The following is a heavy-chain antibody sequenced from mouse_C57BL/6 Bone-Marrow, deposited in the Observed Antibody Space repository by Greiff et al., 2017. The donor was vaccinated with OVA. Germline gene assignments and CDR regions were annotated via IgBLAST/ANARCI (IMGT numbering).Heavy chain of an antibody. CDR1: GYTFTDYY. CDR2: INPNNGGT. V-gene: IGHV1-26*01. D-gene: IGHD2-4*01. Sequence: EVQLQQSGPELVKPGASVKISCKASGYTFTDYYMNWVKQSHGKSLEWIGDINPNNGGTSYNQKFKGKATLTVDKSSSTAYMELRSLTSEDSAVYYCARSYDYGWDRRYFDVWGTGTTVTVSS. J-gene: IGHJ1*03. CDR3: ARSYDYGWDRRYFDV.